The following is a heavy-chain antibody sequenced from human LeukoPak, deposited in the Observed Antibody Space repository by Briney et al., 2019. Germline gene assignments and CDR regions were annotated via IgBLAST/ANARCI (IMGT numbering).Heavy chain of an antibody. CDR1: GFTFSSYW. CDR2: IKQDGSEK. J-gene: IGHJ4*02. CDR3: ARENSHQLPYTLDY. V-gene: IGHV3-7*01. D-gene: IGHD2-2*01. Sequence: GGSLRLSCAASGFTFSSYWMSWVRQAPGKGLEWVANIKQDGSEKYSVDSVKGRFTISGDNAKNSLYLQMNSLRAEDTAVYYCARENSHQLPYTLDYWGQGTLVTVSS.